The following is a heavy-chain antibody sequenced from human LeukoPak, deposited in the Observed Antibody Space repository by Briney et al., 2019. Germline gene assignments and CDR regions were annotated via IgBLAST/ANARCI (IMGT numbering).Heavy chain of an antibody. J-gene: IGHJ5*02. CDR3: AREGGSYYGFDP. Sequence: SQTLSLTCTVSGGSISSGSYYWSWIRQPAGKGLEWIGRIYTSGSTNYNPSLKSRVTISVDTSTNQFSLKLSSVTAADTAVYYCAREGGSYYGFDPWGQGTLVTVSS. D-gene: IGHD1-26*01. CDR1: GGSISSGSYY. CDR2: IYTSGST. V-gene: IGHV4-61*02.